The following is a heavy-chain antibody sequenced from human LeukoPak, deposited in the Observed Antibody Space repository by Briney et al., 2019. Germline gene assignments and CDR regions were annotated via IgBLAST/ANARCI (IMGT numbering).Heavy chain of an antibody. Sequence: ASVKVSFKASGYTFNSYYMHWVRQAPGQGLGLVGIINPSGGGTSYAQKFQGRVTMTRDTSTSTVYMELSSLRSEDTAVYYCARESYGEEDNWGQGTQLTVSS. CDR3: ARESYGEEDN. V-gene: IGHV1-46*02. CDR1: GYTFNSYY. D-gene: IGHD4-17*01. CDR2: INPSGGGT. J-gene: IGHJ4*02.